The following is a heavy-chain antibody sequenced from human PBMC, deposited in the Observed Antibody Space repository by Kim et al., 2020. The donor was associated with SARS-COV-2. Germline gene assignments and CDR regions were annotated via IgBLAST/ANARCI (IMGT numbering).Heavy chain of an antibody. J-gene: IGHJ4*02. CDR3: ARDWLPNLIRRSSYTEYFDY. CDR1: GFTFSSYS. CDR2: ISSSSSYI. Sequence: GGSLRLSCAASGFTFSSYSMNWVRQAPGKGLEWFSSISSSSSYIYYADSVKGRFTISRDNAKNSLYLQMNSLRAEDTAVYYCARDWLPNLIRRSSYTEYFDYWGQGTLVTVSS. V-gene: IGHV3-21*01. D-gene: IGHD3-16*02.